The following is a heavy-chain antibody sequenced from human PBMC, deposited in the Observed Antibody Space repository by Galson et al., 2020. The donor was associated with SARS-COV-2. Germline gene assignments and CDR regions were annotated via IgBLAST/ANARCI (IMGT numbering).Heavy chain of an antibody. CDR2: INHYGSI. CDR3: ANGTAGNNPFFGY. CDR1: TGSFSDNY. J-gene: IGHJ4*01. Sequence: SETLSLTCAVYTGSFSDNYRTWIRQTPKKGLEWIGEINHYGSINYNPSLKSRVTISLDASKNQFSLKLSSVTAADTAVYYCANGTAGNNPFFGYWGRGTLVTVSS. D-gene: IGHD6-25*01. V-gene: IGHV4-34*01.